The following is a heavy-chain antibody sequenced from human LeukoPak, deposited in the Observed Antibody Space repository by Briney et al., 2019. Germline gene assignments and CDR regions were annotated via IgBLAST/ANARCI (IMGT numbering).Heavy chain of an antibody. V-gene: IGHV1-46*01. CDR2: VNPTADNR. CDR1: GFTFTAYW. CDR3: ARDNSRREGGTTFWWFDP. Sequence: ASVKVSCKASGFTFTAYWMHWVRQAPGQGLEWMGVVNPTADNRVYAQKLQGRVTMTRDTSTSTAYIELSSLRSEDTAVYFCARDNSRREGGTTFWWFDPWGQGTLVTVSS. J-gene: IGHJ5*02. D-gene: IGHD1-26*01.